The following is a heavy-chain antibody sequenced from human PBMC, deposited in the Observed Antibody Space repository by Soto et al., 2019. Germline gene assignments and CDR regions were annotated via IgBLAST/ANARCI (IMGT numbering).Heavy chain of an antibody. CDR2: IISIFGTA. D-gene: IGHD3-22*01. CDR1: GGTFSSYA. V-gene: IGHV1-69*13. Sequence: SVKVSCKASGGTFSSYAISWVRQAPGQGLEWMGGIISIFGTANYAQKFQGRVTITADESTSTAYMELSSLRSEDTAVYYCARDYPLSAYYYDSSGYYFDYWGQGTLVTVSS. CDR3: ARDYPLSAYYYDSSGYYFDY. J-gene: IGHJ4*02.